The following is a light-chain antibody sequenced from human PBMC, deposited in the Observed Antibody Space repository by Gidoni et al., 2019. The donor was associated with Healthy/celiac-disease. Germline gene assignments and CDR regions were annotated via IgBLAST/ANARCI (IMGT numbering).Light chain of an antibody. Sequence: SYVLTQPPSVSVAPGQKARITCGGHNIGSQSVHWYQQKPGQAPVLVVYDDSERPSGIPDRFSGSNSGNTATLTVSRVEAGDEADYYCQVWDSSSDHPGVFGTGTKVTVL. CDR2: DDS. J-gene: IGLJ1*01. V-gene: IGLV3-21*02. CDR1: NIGSQS. CDR3: QVWDSSSDHPGV.